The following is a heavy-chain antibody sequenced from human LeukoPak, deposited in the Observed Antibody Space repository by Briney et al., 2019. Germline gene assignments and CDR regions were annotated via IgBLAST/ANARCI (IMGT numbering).Heavy chain of an antibody. J-gene: IGHJ4*02. CDR1: GGSISSYY. CDR3: ARGGGYSSSWSY. V-gene: IGHV4-59*01. CDR2: IYYTGST. Sequence: SETLSLTCTVSGGSISSYYWNWIRQPPGKGLEWIGYIYYTGSTNYNPSLKSRVTISVDTSKNQFSLKLSSVTAADTAVYYCARGGGYSSSWSYWGQGTLVTVSS. D-gene: IGHD6-13*01.